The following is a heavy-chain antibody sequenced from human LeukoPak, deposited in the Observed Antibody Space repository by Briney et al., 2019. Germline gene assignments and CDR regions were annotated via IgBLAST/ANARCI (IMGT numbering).Heavy chain of an antibody. J-gene: IGHJ4*02. CDR2: IYYSGST. Sequence: SETLSLTCTVSGGSISSSSYYWGWIRQPPGKGLEWIGSIYYSGSTYYNPSLKSRVTISVDTSKNQFSLKLSSVTAADTAVYYCAVRGVTDIDYWGQGTLVTVSS. V-gene: IGHV4-39*07. CDR1: GGSISSSSYY. CDR3: AVRGVTDIDY. D-gene: IGHD3-10*01.